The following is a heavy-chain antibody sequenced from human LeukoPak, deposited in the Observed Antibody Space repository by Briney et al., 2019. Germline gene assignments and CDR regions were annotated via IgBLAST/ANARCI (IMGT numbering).Heavy chain of an antibody. Sequence: PGGSLRLSCAASGFTFSSYEMNWVRQAPGKGLEWVSYISSSGSTIYYADSGKGGFTIFRDNAKNSLYLQMNSLIAEDTAVYYCTELGITMIGGVWGKGTTVTISS. CDR3: TELGITMIGGV. CDR1: GFTFSSYE. D-gene: IGHD3-10*02. J-gene: IGHJ6*04. V-gene: IGHV3-48*03. CDR2: ISSSGSTI.